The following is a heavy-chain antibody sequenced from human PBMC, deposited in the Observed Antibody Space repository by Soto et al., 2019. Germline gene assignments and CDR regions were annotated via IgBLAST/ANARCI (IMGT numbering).Heavy chain of an antibody. Sequence: SGGSLRLSCAASGFTFSDYYMSWIRQAPGKGLEWVSYISSSGSTIYYADSVKGRFTISRDNAKNSLYLQMNNLRAEDTAVYYCARDFDYYDTSGYYYGIFDYWGQGTRVTVSS. CDR1: GFTFSDYY. CDR2: ISSSGSTI. J-gene: IGHJ4*01. D-gene: IGHD3-22*01. V-gene: IGHV3-11*01. CDR3: ARDFDYYDTSGYYYGIFDY.